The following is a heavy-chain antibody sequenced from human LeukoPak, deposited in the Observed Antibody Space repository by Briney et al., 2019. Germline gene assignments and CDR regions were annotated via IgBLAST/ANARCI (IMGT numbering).Heavy chain of an antibody. J-gene: IGHJ4*02. CDR2: IRYDGSNK. Sequence: PGGSLRLSCAASGFTFSSYGMHWVRQAPGKGLEWVAFIRYDGSNKYYADSVKGRFTISRDNSKNTVSLQMNSLRADDTALYYCARDLGRAAAGTGADHWGRGALVTVSS. CDR3: ARDLGRAAAGTGADH. D-gene: IGHD6-13*01. V-gene: IGHV3-30*02. CDR1: GFTFSSYG.